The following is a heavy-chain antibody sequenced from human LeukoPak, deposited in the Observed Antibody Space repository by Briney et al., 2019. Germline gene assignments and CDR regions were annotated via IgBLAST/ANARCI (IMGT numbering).Heavy chain of an antibody. CDR3: ASGRLQLGDLSLADAFDT. CDR1: GFTFSTYA. CDR2: ISGSGGST. V-gene: IGHV3-23*01. Sequence: PGGSLRLSCAASGFTFSTYAMSWVRQAPGKGLEWVSTISGSGGSTYYADSVKRRFTISRDNSKNTLYLQMNSLRAEDTAVYYCASGRLQLGDLSLADAFDTWGQGTMVTVSS. D-gene: IGHD3-16*02. J-gene: IGHJ3*02.